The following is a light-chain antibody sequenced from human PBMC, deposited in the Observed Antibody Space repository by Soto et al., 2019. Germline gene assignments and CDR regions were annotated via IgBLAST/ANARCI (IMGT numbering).Light chain of an antibody. CDR3: QQRSSWPLLT. Sequence: EIVLTQSPATLSLSPGERATLSCRASQSVSNYLAWFQQKPGQAPSLLIYDGSNRATGIPARFSGSGSGTDFTLTISSLEPEDFAVYYCQQRSSWPLLTFGGGTKVEI. CDR2: DGS. J-gene: IGKJ4*01. CDR1: QSVSNY. V-gene: IGKV3-11*01.